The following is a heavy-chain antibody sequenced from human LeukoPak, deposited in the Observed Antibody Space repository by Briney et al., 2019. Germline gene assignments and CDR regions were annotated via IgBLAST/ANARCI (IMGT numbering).Heavy chain of an antibody. CDR2: INSDGSST. V-gene: IGHV3-74*01. CDR1: GFTFSSYC. D-gene: IGHD6-13*01. Sequence: GGSLRLSCAASGFTFSSYCMHWVRQVPGKGLVWVSRINSDGSSTSYADSVKGRFTISRDNDKNTLYLQMKSLRAEDTAVYYCAREAGGRELEWGQGTLVTVSS. J-gene: IGHJ4*02. CDR3: AREAGGRELE.